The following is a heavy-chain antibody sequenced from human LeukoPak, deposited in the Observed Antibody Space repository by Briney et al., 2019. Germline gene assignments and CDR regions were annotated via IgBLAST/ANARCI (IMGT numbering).Heavy chain of an antibody. CDR1: GYTFTSYY. V-gene: IGHV1-46*01. CDR3: ARENRHSYGDNAAPIDY. Sequence: ASVKVSCKASGYTFTSYYMHWVRQAPGQGLEWMGIINPSGGSTSYAQKFQGRVTMTRDMSTSTVYMELSSLRSEDTAVYYCARENRHSYGDNAAPIDYWGQGTLVTVSS. CDR2: INPSGGST. D-gene: IGHD5-18*01. J-gene: IGHJ4*02.